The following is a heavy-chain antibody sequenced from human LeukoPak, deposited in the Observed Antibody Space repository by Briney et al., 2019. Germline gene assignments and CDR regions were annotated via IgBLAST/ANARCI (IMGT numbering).Heavy chain of an antibody. Sequence: GGSLRLSCAASGFTFNNYGMHWVRQAPGKGLEWVAVISYDGRNKHYPDSVKGRFTISRDISTDTLWLQMDSLRTEDTVVYYCAKGPLRGTAAAIDYWGQGTLVTVSS. CDR3: AKGPLRGTAAAIDY. V-gene: IGHV3-30*18. D-gene: IGHD2-2*01. J-gene: IGHJ4*02. CDR2: ISYDGRNK. CDR1: GFTFNNYG.